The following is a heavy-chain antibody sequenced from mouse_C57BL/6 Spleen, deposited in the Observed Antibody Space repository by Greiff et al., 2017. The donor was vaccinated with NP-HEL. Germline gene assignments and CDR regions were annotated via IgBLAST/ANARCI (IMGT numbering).Heavy chain of an antibody. CDR2: INPSSGYT. J-gene: IGHJ1*03. Sequence: VKLVESGAELARPGASVKMSCKASGYTFTSYTMHWVKQRPGQGLEWIGYINPSSGYTKYNQKFKDKATLTADKSSSTAYMQLSSLTSEDSAVYYCARENYGSSALDFDVWGTGTTVTVSS. D-gene: IGHD1-1*01. V-gene: IGHV1-4*01. CDR1: GYTFTSYT. CDR3: ARENYGSSALDFDV.